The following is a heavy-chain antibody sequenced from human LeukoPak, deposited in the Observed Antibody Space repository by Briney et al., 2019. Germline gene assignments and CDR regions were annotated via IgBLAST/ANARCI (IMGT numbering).Heavy chain of an antibody. J-gene: IGHJ4*02. D-gene: IGHD3-16*01. V-gene: IGHV4-59*01. CDR1: GGSINGYS. CDR2: VFDTGST. Sequence: SETLSLTCTVSGGSINGYSWTWLRQPPGKGLEWIGFVFDTGSTAYNPSLESRVIISLDTSKNQFSLKVTSVTTADTAVYFCARDRGGGFSPLDYWGQGILVTVSP. CDR3: ARDRGGGFSPLDY.